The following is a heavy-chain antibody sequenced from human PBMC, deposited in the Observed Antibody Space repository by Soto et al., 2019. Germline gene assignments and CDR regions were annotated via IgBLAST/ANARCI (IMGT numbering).Heavy chain of an antibody. CDR2: ISYDGSNK. V-gene: IGHV3-30*18. Sequence: QVQLVESGGGVVQPGRSLRLSCAASGFTFSSYGMHWVRQAPGKGLEWVAVISYDGSNKYYADSVKGRFTISRDNSKNTLYLQMNSLRAEDTAVYYCAKDAYGVTWFDPWCQGTLVTVSS. J-gene: IGHJ5*02. D-gene: IGHD2-21*02. CDR3: AKDAYGVTWFDP. CDR1: GFTFSSYG.